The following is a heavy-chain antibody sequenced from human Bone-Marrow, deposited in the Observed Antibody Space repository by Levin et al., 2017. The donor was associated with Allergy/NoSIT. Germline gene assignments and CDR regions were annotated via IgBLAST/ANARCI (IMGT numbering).Heavy chain of an antibody. Sequence: ETLSLTCAASGFTFSSSWMYWVRQAPGEGLVWVSRINGDGSTTTYADSVKGRFTISRDNAKNTLDLQMNSLRVDDTAVYFCVRALYTNSRFASWGQGTLVTVSS. CDR1: GFTFSSSW. CDR3: VRALYTNSRFAS. V-gene: IGHV3-74*03. D-gene: IGHD2-2*02. CDR2: INGDGSTT. J-gene: IGHJ4*02.